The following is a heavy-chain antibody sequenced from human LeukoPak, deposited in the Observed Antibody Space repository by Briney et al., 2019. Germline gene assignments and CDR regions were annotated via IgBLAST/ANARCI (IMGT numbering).Heavy chain of an antibody. Sequence: SETLSLTCTVSGGSISSSSYYWGWIRQPPGKGLEWIGYIYYSGSTNYNPSLKSRVTISVDTSKNQFSLKLSSVTAADTAVYYCARGHGGSSWFRRVYYYYMDVWGKGTTVTVSS. J-gene: IGHJ6*03. D-gene: IGHD6-13*01. V-gene: IGHV4-61*05. CDR3: ARGHGGSSWFRRVYYYYMDV. CDR1: GGSISSSSYY. CDR2: IYYSGST.